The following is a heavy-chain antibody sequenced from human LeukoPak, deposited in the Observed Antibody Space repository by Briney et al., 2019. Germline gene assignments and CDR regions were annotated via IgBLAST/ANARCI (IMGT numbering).Heavy chain of an antibody. V-gene: IGHV3-49*04. Sequence: GGSLRLSCTASGFTFGDYAMSWVRQAPGKGLEWVGFIRSKAYGGTTEYAASVKGRFTISRDDSKSIAYLQMNSLKTEDTAVYYCTRQRVERWDAFDIWGQGTMVTVSS. CDR2: IRSKAYGGTT. CDR3: TRQRVERWDAFDI. CDR1: GFTFGDYA. J-gene: IGHJ3*02. D-gene: IGHD6-19*01.